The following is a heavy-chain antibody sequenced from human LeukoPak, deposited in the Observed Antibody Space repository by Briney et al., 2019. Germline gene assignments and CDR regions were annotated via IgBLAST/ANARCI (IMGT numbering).Heavy chain of an antibody. CDR2: IIPIFGTA. CDR3: VRVGTTAYYYYYMDV. J-gene: IGHJ6*03. D-gene: IGHD1-7*01. V-gene: IGHV1-69*05. Sequence: GASVKVSCKASGGTFSRYAISWVRQDPGQGLEWMGGIIPIFGTANYAQKFQGRVTITTDESTSTAYMELSSLRSEDTAVYYCVRVGTTAYYYYYMDVWGKGTTVTVSS. CDR1: GGTFSRYA.